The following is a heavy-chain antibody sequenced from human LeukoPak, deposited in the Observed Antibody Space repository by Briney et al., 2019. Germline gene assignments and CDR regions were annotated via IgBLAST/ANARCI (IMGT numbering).Heavy chain of an antibody. V-gene: IGHV4-34*01. J-gene: IGHJ4*02. D-gene: IGHD5-18*01. CDR2: INHSGST. CDR1: GGSFSGYY. Sequence: SETLSLTCAVYGGSFSGYYWSWIRQPPGKGLEWIGEINHSGSTNYNPSLKSRVTISVDTSKNQFSLKLSSVTAADTAVYYCARRKGYSYGPRYFDYWGQGTLVTVSS. CDR3: ARRKGYSYGPRYFDY.